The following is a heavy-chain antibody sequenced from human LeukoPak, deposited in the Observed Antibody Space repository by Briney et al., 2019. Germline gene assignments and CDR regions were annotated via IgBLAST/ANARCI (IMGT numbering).Heavy chain of an antibody. D-gene: IGHD2-2*01. Sequence: GGSLRLSCAVSGLTVSANFMSWARQAPGKGLEWVSVIHSGGNTYYADSVKGRFTISRDNSENTLYLQMNSLRVEDTAVYYCVRGHYAGSAFWGQGTLVTVSS. CDR2: IHSGGNT. CDR3: VRGHYAGSAF. CDR1: GLTVSANF. V-gene: IGHV3-53*01. J-gene: IGHJ1*01.